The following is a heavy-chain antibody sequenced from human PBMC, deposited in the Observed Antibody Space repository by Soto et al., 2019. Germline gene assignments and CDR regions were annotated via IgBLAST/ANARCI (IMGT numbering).Heavy chain of an antibody. Sequence: SVKVSCKASGGTFSSYAISWVRQAPGQGLEWMGGIIPIFGTANYAQKFQGRVTITADESTSTAYMELSSLRSEDTAVYYCARVIGLFESGYYYGMDVWGQGTTVTVSS. V-gene: IGHV1-69*13. J-gene: IGHJ6*02. D-gene: IGHD3-3*01. CDR1: GGTFSSYA. CDR2: IIPIFGTA. CDR3: ARVIGLFESGYYYGMDV.